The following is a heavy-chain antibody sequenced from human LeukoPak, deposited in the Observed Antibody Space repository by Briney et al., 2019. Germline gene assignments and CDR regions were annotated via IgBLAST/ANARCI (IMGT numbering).Heavy chain of an antibody. V-gene: IGHV4-34*01. D-gene: IGHD2-21*01. CDR1: GVSVSDYY. J-gene: IGHJ5*02. CDR2: VSPGGYT. Sequence: SETLSLTCAVSGVSVSDYYWSWIRQSPEKGLEWIGEVSPGGYTTYNPSLRSRVIISGDTSENQLSLNVTSVAAADTALYYCARIRCGRGQARCYNHWAQGSLVTVSS. CDR3: ARIRCGRGQARCYNH.